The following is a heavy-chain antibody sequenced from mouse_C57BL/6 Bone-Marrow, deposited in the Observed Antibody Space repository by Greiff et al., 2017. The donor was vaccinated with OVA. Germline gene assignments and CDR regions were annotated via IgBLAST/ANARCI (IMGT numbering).Heavy chain of an antibody. Sequence: VQLQQSGAELARPGASVKLSCKASGYTFTSYGISWVKQRTGQGLEWIGEIYPRSGNTYYNEKFKGQATLTADKSSSTAYMELRSLTSEDSAVYFCARGFLYGSIAYWGQGTLVTVSA. D-gene: IGHD1-1*01. CDR1: GYTFTSYG. CDR2: IYPRSGNT. J-gene: IGHJ3*01. CDR3: ARGFLYGSIAY. V-gene: IGHV1-81*01.